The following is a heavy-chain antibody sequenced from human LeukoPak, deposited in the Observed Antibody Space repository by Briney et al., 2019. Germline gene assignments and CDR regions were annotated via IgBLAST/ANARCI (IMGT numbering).Heavy chain of an antibody. CDR3: ARDGVRLVPAVLYW. CDR2: IRYDGSNK. Sequence: GGSLRLSCAASGFTFSSYGMHWVRQAPGKGLEWVAVIRYDGSNKYYADYVKGRFTISRDNSKNRLYLQMNSLRADDTAVYYCARDGVRLVPAVLYWWSQGTLATLSS. D-gene: IGHD2-2*01. J-gene: IGHJ4*02. V-gene: IGHV3-33*01. CDR1: GFTFSSYG.